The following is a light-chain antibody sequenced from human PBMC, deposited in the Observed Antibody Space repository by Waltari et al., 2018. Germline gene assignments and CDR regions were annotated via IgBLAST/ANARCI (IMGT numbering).Light chain of an antibody. J-gene: IGKJ1*01. Sequence: VLTQSPGTLSLSPGERAPLSCRASQSVRKYLAWYQQRPGQAPRLLIYAASTRATGVPDRFSGSGFGTDFSLTISRLEPEDFAVYYCQNHERLPATFGQGTKVEIK. CDR1: QSVRKY. CDR2: AAS. CDR3: QNHERLPAT. V-gene: IGKV3-20*01.